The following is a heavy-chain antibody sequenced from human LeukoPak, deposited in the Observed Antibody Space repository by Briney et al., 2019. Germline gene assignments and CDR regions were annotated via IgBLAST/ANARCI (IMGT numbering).Heavy chain of an antibody. CDR2: ISGSGGST. CDR3: AKVPQWLVTENFDY. CDR1: GFTFSSYA. V-gene: IGHV3-23*01. J-gene: IGHJ4*02. D-gene: IGHD6-19*01. Sequence: GGSLRLSCAASGFTFSSYAMSWVRQAPGKGLEWVPAISGSGGSTYYADSVKGRFTISRDNSKNTLYLQMNSLRAEDTAVYYCAKVPQWLVTENFDYWGQGTLVTVSS.